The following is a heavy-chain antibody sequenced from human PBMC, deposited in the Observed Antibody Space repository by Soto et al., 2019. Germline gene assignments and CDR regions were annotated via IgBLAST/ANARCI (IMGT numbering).Heavy chain of an antibody. D-gene: IGHD5-18*01. V-gene: IGHV1-46*01. CDR1: GYTFTSDY. J-gene: IGHJ6*02. CDR3: ARVREKREYSYGPYYYYGMDV. Sequence: GSVQVSCKASGYTFTSDYMHWVRQAPGQGGEWMVIINPSGGSTSYAQKFQGRVTMTRETSTSTVYMELSRLRSEATAVYYCARVREKREYSYGPYYYYGMDVWGQGTTVTVSS. CDR2: INPSGGST.